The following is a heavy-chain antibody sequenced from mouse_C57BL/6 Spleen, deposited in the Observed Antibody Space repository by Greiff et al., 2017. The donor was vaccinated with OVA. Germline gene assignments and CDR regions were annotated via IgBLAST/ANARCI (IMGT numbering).Heavy chain of an antibody. CDR1: GYTFTSYW. Sequence: QVQLQQPGAELVKPGASVKMSCKASGYTFTSYWITWVKQRPGQGLEWIGDIYPGSGSTNYNEKFKSKATLTVDTSSSTAYMQLSSLTSEDSAVYYCARDYSNPGAMDYWGQGTSVTVSS. CDR2: IYPGSGST. D-gene: IGHD2-5*01. J-gene: IGHJ4*01. V-gene: IGHV1-55*01. CDR3: ARDYSNPGAMDY.